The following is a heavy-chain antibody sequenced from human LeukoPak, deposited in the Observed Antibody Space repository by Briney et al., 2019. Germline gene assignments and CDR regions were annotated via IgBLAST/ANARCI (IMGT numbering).Heavy chain of an antibody. Sequence: SETLSLTCGVYGYSLTNHFWIWLRQPPGKGLEWIGEILHNGATNYNPSLKSRVTISVDTSKNQLFLKLSSVTAADTAVYYCARGPAAIHPWGQGTLVTVSS. D-gene: IGHD2-2*01. CDR2: ILHNGAT. CDR1: GYSLTNHF. V-gene: IGHV4-34*12. CDR3: ARGPAAIHP. J-gene: IGHJ5*02.